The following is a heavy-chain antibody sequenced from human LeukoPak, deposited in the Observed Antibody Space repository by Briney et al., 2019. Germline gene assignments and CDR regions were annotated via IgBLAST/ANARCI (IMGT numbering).Heavy chain of an antibody. Sequence: GGSLRLSCAASGFTFSSYAMSWVRQAPGKGLEWVSAISGSGGSTYYADSVKGRFTISGDNSKNTLYLQMNSLRAEDTAVYYCAKDRPHYYDSSGYYFDYYFDYWGQGTLVTVSS. CDR2: ISGSGGST. V-gene: IGHV3-23*01. CDR1: GFTFSSYA. D-gene: IGHD3-22*01. CDR3: AKDRPHYYDSSGYYFDYYFDY. J-gene: IGHJ4*02.